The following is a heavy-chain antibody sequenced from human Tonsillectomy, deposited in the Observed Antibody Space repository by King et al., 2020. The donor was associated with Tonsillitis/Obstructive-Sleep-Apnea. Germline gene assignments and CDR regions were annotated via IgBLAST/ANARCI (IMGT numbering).Heavy chain of an antibody. J-gene: IGHJ4*02. Sequence: VQLQQWGAGLLKPSETLSLTCAVYGGSFSGYYWSWIRQPPGKGLEWIGEINHSGSTNYNPSLKSRVTISVDTSKNQFSLKLSSVTAADTSVYYCARGLSALPVGYWGQGTLVTVSS. V-gene: IGHV4-34*01. CDR2: INHSGST. D-gene: IGHD2-8*02. CDR1: GGSFSGYY. CDR3: ARGLSALPVGY.